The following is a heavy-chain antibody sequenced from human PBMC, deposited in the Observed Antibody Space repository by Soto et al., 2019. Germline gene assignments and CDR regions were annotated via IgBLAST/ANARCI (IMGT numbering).Heavy chain of an antibody. V-gene: IGHV1-69*13. CDR1: GGTFSSYA. D-gene: IGHD3-3*01. CDR3: VIPSPVLRFLEWSTYGMDV. CDR2: IIPIFGTA. J-gene: IGHJ6*02. Sequence: SVKVSCKASGGTFSSYAISWVRQAPGQGLEWMGGIIPIFGTANYAQKFQGRVTITADESTSTAYMELSSLRSEDTAVYYCVIPSPVLRFLEWSTYGMDVWGQGTTVPVSS.